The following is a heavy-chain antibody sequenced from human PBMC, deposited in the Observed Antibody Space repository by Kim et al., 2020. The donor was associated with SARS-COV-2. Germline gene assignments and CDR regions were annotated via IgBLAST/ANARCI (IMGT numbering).Heavy chain of an antibody. D-gene: IGHD6-6*01. Sequence: YNPSLRSRVTISVDTSKNQFSLKLSSVTAADTAVYYCARVMYSSSFFFDYWGQGTLVTVSS. J-gene: IGHJ4*02. CDR3: ARVMYSSSFFFDY. V-gene: IGHV4-31*02.